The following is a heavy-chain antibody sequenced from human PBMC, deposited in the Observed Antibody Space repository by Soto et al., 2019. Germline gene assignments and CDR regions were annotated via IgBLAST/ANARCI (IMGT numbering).Heavy chain of an antibody. CDR1: GYTFTSYG. D-gene: IGHD3-16*01. V-gene: IGHV1-18*01. Sequence: QVQLVQSGAEVKKPGASVKVSCKASGYTFTSYGIIWVRQAPGQGVEWMGWFSAYNGNTHHAQKLQGKVTMTTDTTTRTAYIELRRLRSDNTAVYYCARDRGSTAIAYWGQGTLVTVSS. J-gene: IGHJ4*02. CDR3: ARDRGSTAIAY. CDR2: FSAYNGNT.